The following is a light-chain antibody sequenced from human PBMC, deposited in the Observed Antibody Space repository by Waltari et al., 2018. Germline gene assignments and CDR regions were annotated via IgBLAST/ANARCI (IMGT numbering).Light chain of an antibody. CDR2: RAA. CDR3: QQHKSYPWT. J-gene: IGKJ1*01. V-gene: IGKV1-16*01. CDR1: QNINDY. Sequence: DIQLNKSPSSLSTSVGDRVTISCRASQNINDYLAWYQQKPGKAPNLLTYRAASLQSGVPARFTGSGSGTDFPRTINSLLPKDFGPYFCQQHKSYPWTFAQGTKVDIK.